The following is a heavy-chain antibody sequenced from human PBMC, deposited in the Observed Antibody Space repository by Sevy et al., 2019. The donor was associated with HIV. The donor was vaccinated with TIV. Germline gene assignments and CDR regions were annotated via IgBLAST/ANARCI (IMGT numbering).Heavy chain of an antibody. CDR1: GFTVSSNY. CDR3: AREGKWEGSGSYHKGLYYYYYMDV. V-gene: IGHV3-53*01. Sequence: GGSLRLSCAASGFTVSSNYMSWVRQAPGKGLEWVSVIYSGGSTYYADSVKGRFTISRDNSKNTLYLQMNSLRAEDTAVYYCAREGKWEGSGSYHKGLYYYYYMDVWGKGTTVTVSS. J-gene: IGHJ6*03. CDR2: IYSGGST. D-gene: IGHD3-10*01.